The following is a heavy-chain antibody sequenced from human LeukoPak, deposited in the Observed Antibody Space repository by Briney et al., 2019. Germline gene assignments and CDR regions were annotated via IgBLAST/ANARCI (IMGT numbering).Heavy chain of an antibody. CDR1: GYTFTAYY. Sequence: GASVKVSCKASGYTFTAYYMHWVRQAPGQGLEWIGWINPNSGGTNYAQKFQGRVTMTRDTSISTAYMELSRLRSDDTAVYYCARGRVDIVTTITGSRVHGYWGQGTLVTVSS. V-gene: IGHV1-2*02. J-gene: IGHJ4*02. CDR2: INPNSGGT. D-gene: IGHD5-12*01. CDR3: ARGRVDIVTTITGSRVHGY.